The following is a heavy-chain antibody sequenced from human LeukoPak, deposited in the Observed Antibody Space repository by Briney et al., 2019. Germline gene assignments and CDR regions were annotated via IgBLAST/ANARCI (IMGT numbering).Heavy chain of an antibody. D-gene: IGHD4-23*01. Sequence: GESLQISCKGAGTNFTINWGGWVRQMPGKGLECMGMIYPGDSDTRSCPTFQGQVTISADRSTSTAYLQWTSLKASDTALYYCARSIYGGNAALDYWGQGALVTVCS. CDR2: IYPGDSDT. V-gene: IGHV5-51*01. J-gene: IGHJ4*02. CDR1: GTNFTINW. CDR3: ARSIYGGNAALDY.